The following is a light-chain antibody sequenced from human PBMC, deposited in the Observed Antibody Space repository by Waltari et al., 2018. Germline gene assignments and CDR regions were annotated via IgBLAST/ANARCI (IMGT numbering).Light chain of an antibody. J-gene: IGLJ2*01. CDR3: QVWDSNTFVV. V-gene: IGLV3-9*01. CDR1: NIGSKN. CDR2: TDS. Sequence: SYDLTQPLSVSVALGQTARVTCGGNNIGSKNVHWYQQKPGPAPVLVIYTDSNRPSGIPERFSGSNSGSTATLTISRAQSEDEADYYCQVWDSNTFVVFGGGTKLTVL.